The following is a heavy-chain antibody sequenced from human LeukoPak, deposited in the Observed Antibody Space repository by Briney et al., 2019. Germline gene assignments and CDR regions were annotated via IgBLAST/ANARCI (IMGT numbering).Heavy chain of an antibody. V-gene: IGHV3-23*01. CDR1: GFTFSNYA. D-gene: IGHD4-17*01. CDR3: TKRGTVTTFGHCDF. Sequence: GGSLRLSCAASGFTFSNYAMSCVRDAPGKGLEWVSTISDTGSSTYYADSVKGRFTISRDNSKNTLYLQMHSLRAEDTAIYYCTKRGTVTTFGHCDFWGQGTLVTVSS. J-gene: IGHJ4*02. CDR2: ISDTGSST.